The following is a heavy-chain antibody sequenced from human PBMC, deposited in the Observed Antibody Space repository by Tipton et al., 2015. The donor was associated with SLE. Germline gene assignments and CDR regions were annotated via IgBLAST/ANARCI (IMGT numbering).Heavy chain of an antibody. Sequence: TLSLTCTVSGDAISSHYWSWIRQPPGKGLEWIGYIYNSGRTNYNPFLKSRVTISVDTSKNQFSLKLSSVTAADTAVYYCATSGRGYSIAYDYWGQGTLVTVSS. D-gene: IGHD5-18*01. J-gene: IGHJ4*02. CDR3: ATSGRGYSIAYDY. CDR1: GDAISSHY. CDR2: IYNSGRT. V-gene: IGHV4-59*11.